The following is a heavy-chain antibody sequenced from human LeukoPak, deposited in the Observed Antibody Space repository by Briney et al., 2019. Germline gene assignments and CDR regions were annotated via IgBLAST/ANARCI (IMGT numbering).Heavy chain of an antibody. J-gene: IGHJ1*01. D-gene: IGHD3-16*01. Sequence: GGSLRLSCAASGFSVRGTHMTWVRQAPGKGLEWVSAMYTGGTTYYADSVSGRFTIFRDNAKNTLYLQMNSLRPEDTAVYYCAKDEATSGGGLASWGQGTLVIVSS. CDR3: AKDEATSGGGLAS. CDR1: GFSVRGTH. CDR2: MYTGGTT. V-gene: IGHV3-53*01.